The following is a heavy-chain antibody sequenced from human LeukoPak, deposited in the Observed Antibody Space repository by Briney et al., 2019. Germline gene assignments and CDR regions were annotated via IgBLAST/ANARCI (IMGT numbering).Heavy chain of an antibody. CDR3: ARDSTMVRGVIPWFDP. Sequence: TGGSLRLSCAASGFTFSNYWMIWVRQAPGKGLEWVSYISSSSSTIYYADSVKGRFTISRDNAKNSLYLQMNSLRAEDTAVYYCARDSTMVRGVIPWFDPWGQGTLVTVSS. J-gene: IGHJ5*02. CDR2: ISSSSSTI. D-gene: IGHD3-10*01. CDR1: GFTFSNYW. V-gene: IGHV3-48*04.